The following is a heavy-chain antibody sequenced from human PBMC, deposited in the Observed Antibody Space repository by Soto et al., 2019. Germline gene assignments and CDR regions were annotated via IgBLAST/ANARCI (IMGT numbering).Heavy chain of an antibody. Sequence: QVQLVQSGAEVKKPGSSVKVSCKASGGTFSSYTISWVRQAPGQGLEWMGRIIPILGIANYAQKFQCRVTITADKSTSTAYMELSSLRSEDTAVYYCARGGSEQWLEYYFDYWGQGTLVTVSS. D-gene: IGHD6-19*01. J-gene: IGHJ4*02. CDR3: ARGGSEQWLEYYFDY. CDR1: GGTFSSYT. V-gene: IGHV1-69*02. CDR2: IIPILGIA.